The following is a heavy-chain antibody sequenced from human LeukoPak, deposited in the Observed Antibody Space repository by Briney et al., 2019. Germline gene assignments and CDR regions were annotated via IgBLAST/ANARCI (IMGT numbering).Heavy chain of an antibody. CDR3: AGPYDGTGYAFDY. CDR2: IRSKANSYAT. J-gene: IGHJ4*02. D-gene: IGHD3-22*01. Sequence: GGSLRLSCAASGFTFSGSAMHWVRQASGKGPEWVGRIRSKANSYATAYAASVKGRSTISRDDSKNTAYLQMNSLKTEDTAVYYCAGPYDGTGYAFDYWGRGTLVTVSS. V-gene: IGHV3-73*01. CDR1: GFTFSGSA.